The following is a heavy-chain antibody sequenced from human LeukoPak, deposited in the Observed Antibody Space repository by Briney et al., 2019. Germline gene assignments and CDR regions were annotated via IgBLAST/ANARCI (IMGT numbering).Heavy chain of an antibody. D-gene: IGHD6-13*01. J-gene: IGHJ5*02. V-gene: IGHV4-34*01. CDR3: ARGSRPTLNWFDP. CDR2: INHSGST. Sequence: SETLSLTCAVYGGSFSGYYWSWIRQPPGKGLEWIGEINHSGSTNYNPSLKSRVTISVDTSKNQFFLMLSSVTAADTAVYYCARGSRPTLNWFDPWGQGTLVTVSS. CDR1: GGSFSGYY.